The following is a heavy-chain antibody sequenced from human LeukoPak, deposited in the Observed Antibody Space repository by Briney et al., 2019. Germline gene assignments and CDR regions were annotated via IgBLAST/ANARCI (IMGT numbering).Heavy chain of an antibody. Sequence: SETLSLTCTVSGGSISSYYWSWIRQPPGKGLEWIGYIYYSGNTNYNPSLKSRVTISVDTSKNQFSLKLSSVTAADTAVYYCARAPNCGGDCYSDYWGQGTLVTVSS. CDR2: IYYSGNT. CDR1: GGSISSYY. J-gene: IGHJ4*02. V-gene: IGHV4-59*01. D-gene: IGHD2-21*02. CDR3: ARAPNCGGDCYSDY.